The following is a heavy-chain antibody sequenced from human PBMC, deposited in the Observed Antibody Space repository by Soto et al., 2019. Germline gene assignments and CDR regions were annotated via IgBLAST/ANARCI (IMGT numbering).Heavy chain of an antibody. V-gene: IGHV3-74*01. D-gene: IGHD2-15*01. CDR3: ARDQRVVVAAIGTSAFDI. CDR2: INSDGSST. CDR1: GFTFSSYW. J-gene: IGHJ3*02. Sequence: PGGSLRLSCAASGFTFSSYWMHWVRQAPGKGLVWVSRINSDGSSTSHADSVKGRFTISRDNAKNTLYLQMNSLRAEDTAVYYCARDQRVVVAAIGTSAFDIWGQGTMVTVSS.